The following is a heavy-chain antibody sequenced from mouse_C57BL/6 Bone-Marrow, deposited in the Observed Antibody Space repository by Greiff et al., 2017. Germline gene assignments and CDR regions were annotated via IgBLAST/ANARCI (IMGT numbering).Heavy chain of an antibody. Sequence: VKLQQPGAELVKPGASVKLSCKASGYTFTSYWMQWVKQRPGQGLEWIGEIDPSVSYTNYNQKFKGKATLTVDTSSSTAYMQLSSLTSEDSAVYYCARSGLLLSFPYWYFDVWGTGTTVTVSS. CDR3: ARSGLLLSFPYWYFDV. V-gene: IGHV1-50*01. CDR1: GYTFTSYW. CDR2: IDPSVSYT. J-gene: IGHJ1*03. D-gene: IGHD2-3*01.